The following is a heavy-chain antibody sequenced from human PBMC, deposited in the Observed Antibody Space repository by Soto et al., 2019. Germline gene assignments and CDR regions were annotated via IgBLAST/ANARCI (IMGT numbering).Heavy chain of an antibody. CDR3: ARMRAAGTFDY. J-gene: IGHJ4*02. V-gene: IGHV4-4*07. CDR1: GGSIIGYY. D-gene: IGHD6-13*01. Sequence: SETLSLTCTVSGGSIIGYYWSCIRQPAGKGLEWIGRIYSDGSTNYNPSLKSRVTMSVDTSRNQFSLKLTSMTAADTAMYYCARMRAAGTFDYWGQGTLVTVSS. CDR2: IYSDGST.